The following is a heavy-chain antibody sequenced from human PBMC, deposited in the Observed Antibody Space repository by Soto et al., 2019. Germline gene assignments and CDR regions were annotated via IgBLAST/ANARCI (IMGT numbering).Heavy chain of an antibody. J-gene: IGHJ4*02. D-gene: IGHD2-15*01. V-gene: IGHV1-24*01. CDR2: FDPEDGET. CDR3: ATAGYCSGGSCYLADY. Sequence: XSVKVSCKVSGSSLTELSMHWVRQAPGKGLEWMGGFDPEDGETIYAQKFQGRVTMTEDTSTDTAYMELSSLRSEDTAVYYCATAGYCSGGSCYLADYWGQGTLVTVSS. CDR1: GSSLTELS.